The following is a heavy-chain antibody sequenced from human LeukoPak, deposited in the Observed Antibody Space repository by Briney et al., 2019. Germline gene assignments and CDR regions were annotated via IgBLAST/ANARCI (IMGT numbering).Heavy chain of an antibody. CDR3: ASGWLRDAFDI. D-gene: IGHD5-12*01. CDR2: INQDGSQK. V-gene: IGHV3-7*01. Sequence: GGSLRLSCAASGFTFSGHWITWVRQAPGKGLEWVANINQDGSQKYYVDSVKGRFTISRDNAKNSVYLQMNSLRDEDTAVYYCASGWLRDAFDIWGQGTMVTVSS. J-gene: IGHJ3*02. CDR1: GFTFSGHW.